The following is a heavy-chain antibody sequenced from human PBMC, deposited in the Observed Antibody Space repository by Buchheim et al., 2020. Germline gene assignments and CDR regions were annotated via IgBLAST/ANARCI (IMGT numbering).Heavy chain of an antibody. CDR2: INHSGST. Sequence: QVQLQQWGAGLLKPSETLSLTCAVYGGSFSGYYWSWIRQPPGKGLEWIGEINHSGSTNYNPSLKSRVTISVDTSKNQFSLKLSSVTAADTAVYYCARVPLHILTGYYMHYYGMDVWGQGTT. CDR1: GGSFSGYY. V-gene: IGHV4-34*01. CDR3: ARVPLHILTGYYMHYYGMDV. D-gene: IGHD3-9*01. J-gene: IGHJ6*02.